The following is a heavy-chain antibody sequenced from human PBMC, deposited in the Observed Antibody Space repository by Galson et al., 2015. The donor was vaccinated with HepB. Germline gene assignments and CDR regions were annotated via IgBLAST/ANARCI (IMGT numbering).Heavy chain of an antibody. CDR1: GFTFSSYW. CDR2: IYSDGIST. Sequence: SLRLSCAASGFTFSSYWIHWVRQAPGKGLVWVSRIYSDGISTSYADSVKGRFTISRDNAKNTLYLQMNSLTAEDTAVYYCARDRYGDLFDSWGQGTLVTVSS. D-gene: IGHD4-17*01. CDR3: ARDRYGDLFDS. V-gene: IGHV3-74*01. J-gene: IGHJ4*02.